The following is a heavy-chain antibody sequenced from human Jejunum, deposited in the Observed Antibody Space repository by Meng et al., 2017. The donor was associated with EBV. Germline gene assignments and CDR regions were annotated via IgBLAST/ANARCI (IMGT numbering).Heavy chain of an antibody. V-gene: IGHV1-2*06. CDR2: INPNSGGT. CDR3: ARGGVVPSPFDY. J-gene: IGHJ4*02. CDR1: GYRFTDYY. Sequence: QGQLGQSGAEVKKPGASVKVSCKPSGYRFTDYYIHWVRQAPGQGLEWMGRINPNSGGTDYAEEFQGRVTVTRDTSISTVYMELSSLKSDDTAVFYCARGGVVPSPFDYWGQGTLVTVSS. D-gene: IGHD2-2*01.